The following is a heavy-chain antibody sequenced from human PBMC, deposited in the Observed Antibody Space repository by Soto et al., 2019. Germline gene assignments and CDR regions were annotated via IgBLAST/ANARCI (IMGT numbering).Heavy chain of an antibody. CDR3: ARVQVTTAILD. CDR1: GGSVSSGSYY. V-gene: IGHV4-61*01. CDR2: IYYSGST. Sequence: QVQLQESGPGLVKPSETLSLTCTVSGGSVSSGSYYWSWIRQPPGKGLEWIGYIYYSGSTNYNPSLKIRVTISVDTSKNQFSLKLSSVTAADTAVYYCARVQVTTAILDWGQGTLVTVSS. J-gene: IGHJ4*02. D-gene: IGHD4-17*01.